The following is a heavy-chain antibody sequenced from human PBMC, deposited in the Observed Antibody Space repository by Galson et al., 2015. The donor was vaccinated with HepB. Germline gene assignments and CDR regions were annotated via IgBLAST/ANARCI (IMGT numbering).Heavy chain of an antibody. CDR2: IKQDGSEK. Sequence: SLRLSCAASGFTFSSYAMSWVRQAPGKGLEWVANIKQDGSEKYYVDSVKGRFTISRDNAKNSLYLQMNSLRAEDTAVYYCARGGSSWYGYALEANRSLSESRQNWFDPWGQGTLVTVSS. D-gene: IGHD6-13*01. CDR3: ARGGSSWYGYALEANRSLSESRQNWFDP. J-gene: IGHJ5*02. CDR1: GFTFSSYA. V-gene: IGHV3-7*03.